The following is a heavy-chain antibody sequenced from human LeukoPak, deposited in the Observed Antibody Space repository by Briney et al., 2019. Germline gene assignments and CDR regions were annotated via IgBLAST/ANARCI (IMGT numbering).Heavy chain of an antibody. Sequence: SETLSLTCAVSGGSISSGGYSWSWIRQPPGKGLEWIGYIYHSGSTYYNPSLKSRVTISVDTSKNQFSLKLSSVTAADTAVYYCARSSPARGGLWYFDLWGRGTLVTVSS. CDR3: ARSSPARGGLWYFDL. CDR2: IYHSGST. D-gene: IGHD3-16*01. J-gene: IGHJ2*01. CDR1: GGSISSGGYS. V-gene: IGHV4-30-2*05.